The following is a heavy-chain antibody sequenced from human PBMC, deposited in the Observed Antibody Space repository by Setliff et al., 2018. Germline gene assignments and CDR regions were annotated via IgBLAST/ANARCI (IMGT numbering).Heavy chain of an antibody. D-gene: IGHD3-10*01. CDR2: FFYSADT. Sequence: KPSETLSLTCTVSGASVRSHYWSWIRQSPEKGLEWIGFFFYSADTKSNPSLKSRVTMSVDTSKNQFSLKLNSVTAADTAVYYCARDRTYYGSGTYTRYFDYWGQGTLVTVSS. J-gene: IGHJ4*02. CDR1: GASVRSHY. CDR3: ARDRTYYGSGTYTRYFDY. V-gene: IGHV4-59*02.